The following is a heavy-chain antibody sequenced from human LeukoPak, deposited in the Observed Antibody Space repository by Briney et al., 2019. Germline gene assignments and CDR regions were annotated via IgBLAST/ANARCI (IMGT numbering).Heavy chain of an antibody. CDR3: ARVSQSYGYDYFDY. D-gene: IGHD5-18*01. CDR1: GGSFSGYY. J-gene: IGHJ4*02. V-gene: IGHV4-34*01. CDR2: INHSGST. Sequence: SETLSLTCAVYGGSFSGYYWSWIRQPPGKGLGWIGEINHSGSTNYNPSLKSRVTISVDTSKNQFSLKLSSVTAADTAVYYCARVSQSYGYDYFDYWGQGTLVTVSS.